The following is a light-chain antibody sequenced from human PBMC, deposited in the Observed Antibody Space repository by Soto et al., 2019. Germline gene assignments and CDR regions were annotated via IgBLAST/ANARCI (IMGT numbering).Light chain of an antibody. CDR1: SSDVGGYNY. V-gene: IGLV2-14*01. CDR2: DVS. Sequence: QSVLTQSASVSGSPGQSITISCTGTSSDVGGYNYVSWYQQHPGKAPKLIIYDVSNRPSGVSTRFSGSKSGNTASLTISGLMADEEADYFCSSYTSTNSWVFGGGTKLTVL. J-gene: IGLJ3*02. CDR3: SSYTSTNSWV.